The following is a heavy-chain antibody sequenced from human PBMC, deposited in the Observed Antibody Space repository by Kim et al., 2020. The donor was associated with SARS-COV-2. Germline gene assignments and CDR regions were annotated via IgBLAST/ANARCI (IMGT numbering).Heavy chain of an antibody. J-gene: IGHJ4*02. D-gene: IGHD3-3*01. V-gene: IGHV1-46*01. CDR3: ARDDFGVASPPDY. Sequence: YAQKFQGRVTMTRDTSTSTVYMELSSLRSEDTAVYYCARDDFGVASPPDYWGQGTLVTVSS.